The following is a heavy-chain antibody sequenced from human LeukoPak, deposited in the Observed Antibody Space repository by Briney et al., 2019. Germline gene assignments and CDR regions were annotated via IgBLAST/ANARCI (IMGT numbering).Heavy chain of an antibody. V-gene: IGHV3-30*02. D-gene: IGHD3-9*01. Sequence: GGSLRLSCAASGFTFSSYGMHWVRQAPGKGLEWVAFIRYDGSNKYYADSVKGRFTISRDNSKNTLYLQMNSLRAEDTAVYYCAKVLVYYDILTGSFDYWGQGTLVTVSS. CDR1: GFTFSSYG. J-gene: IGHJ4*02. CDR2: IRYDGSNK. CDR3: AKVLVYYDILTGSFDY.